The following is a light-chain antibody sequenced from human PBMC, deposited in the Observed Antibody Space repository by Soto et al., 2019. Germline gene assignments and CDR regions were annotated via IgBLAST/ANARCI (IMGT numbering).Light chain of an antibody. CDR2: GAS. V-gene: IGKV1-39*01. J-gene: IGKJ2*01. CDR3: QQSYSTPIYS. Sequence: DLQLTQSPSSLSASIGDRVSITCRASQNIYNYLNWYQHQPGKAPRLLIYGASTLQGGVPSRFSASGSETDFTLTISNLQPEDFATYYCQQSYSTPIYSFGQGTKVDIK. CDR1: QNIYNY.